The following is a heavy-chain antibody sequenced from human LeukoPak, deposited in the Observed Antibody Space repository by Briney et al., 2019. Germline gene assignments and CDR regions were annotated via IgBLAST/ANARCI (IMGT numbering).Heavy chain of an antibody. V-gene: IGHV3-21*01. CDR2: ISSSGSYI. CDR1: AFTFSSYS. CDR3: ARDGSGYDDAFDI. J-gene: IGHJ3*02. D-gene: IGHD3-10*01. Sequence: GGSLRLSCAASAFTFSSYSMNWVRQAPGKGLEWVSSISSSGSYIYYADSVKGRFTISRDNAKNSLYLQMNSLRAEDTAVYYCARDGSGYDDAFDIWGQGTMVTVSS.